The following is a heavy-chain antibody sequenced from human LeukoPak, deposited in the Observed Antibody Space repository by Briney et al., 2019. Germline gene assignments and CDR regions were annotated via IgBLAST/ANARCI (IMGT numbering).Heavy chain of an antibody. CDR3: ARAAGGNSGIDY. D-gene: IGHD4-23*01. CDR2: IYYSGST. V-gene: IGHV4-59*01. Sequence: PSETLSLTCTVSGGSISSYYWSWIRRPPGKGLEWIGYIYYSGSTNYNPSLKSRVTISVDTSKNQFSLKLSSVTAADTAVYYCARAAGGNSGIDYWGQGTLVTVSS. CDR1: GGSISSYY. J-gene: IGHJ4*02.